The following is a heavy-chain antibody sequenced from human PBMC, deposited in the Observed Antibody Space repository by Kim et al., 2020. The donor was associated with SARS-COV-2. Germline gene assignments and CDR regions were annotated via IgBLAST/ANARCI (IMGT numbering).Heavy chain of an antibody. V-gene: IGHV3-21*01. J-gene: IGHJ4*02. CDR2: ISSSSGYI. CDR1: RFTFSSYS. D-gene: IGHD2-21*01. Sequence: GGSLRLSCAATRFTFSSYSMNWVRQAPGKGLEWVSSISSSSGYIYYADSVKGRFTIARDNAKNSLYLQMNSLRAEDTAVHYCARHIGTGWLLGDCWGQVT. CDR3: ARHIGTGWLLGDC.